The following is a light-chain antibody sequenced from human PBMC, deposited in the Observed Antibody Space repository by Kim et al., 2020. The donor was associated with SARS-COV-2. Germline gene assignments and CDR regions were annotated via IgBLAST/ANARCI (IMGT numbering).Light chain of an antibody. J-gene: IGKJ2*01. Sequence: VSPGERATRSCRASQSVTSNLAWYQQRPGQAPRLLIYGASIRATGIPDRFSGSGSGTEFTLTISSLQPEDFALYYCQQYNRWPPYIFGQGTKLEI. V-gene: IGKV3-15*01. CDR3: QQYNRWPPYI. CDR1: QSVTSN. CDR2: GAS.